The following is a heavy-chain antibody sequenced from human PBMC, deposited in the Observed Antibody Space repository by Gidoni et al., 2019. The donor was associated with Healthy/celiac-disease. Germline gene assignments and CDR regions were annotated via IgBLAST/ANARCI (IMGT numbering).Heavy chain of an antibody. Sequence: EVQLVESGGGLVQPGGSLRLSCAASGFTFSNAWMSWVRQAPGKGLEWVGRIKSKTDGGTTDYASPVKGRVTIARDDSKNTLYLQMNSLKTEDTAVYYCMVTYPFAFDIWGQGTMVTVSS. CDR1: GFTFSNAW. CDR3: MVTYPFAFDI. D-gene: IGHD5-18*01. CDR2: IKSKTDGGTT. J-gene: IGHJ3*02. V-gene: IGHV3-15*01.